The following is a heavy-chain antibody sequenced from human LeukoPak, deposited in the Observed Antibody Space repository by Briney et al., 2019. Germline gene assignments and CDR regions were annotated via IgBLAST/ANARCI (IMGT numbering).Heavy chain of an antibody. V-gene: IGHV3-30*04. D-gene: IGHD3-10*01. CDR3: ARDRKGIIRYYFDY. J-gene: IGHJ4*02. CDR1: GFTFSSYA. Sequence: GGSLRLSCAASGFTFSSYAMHWVRQAPGKGLEWVAVISYDGSNKYYADSVKGRFTISRDNSKNTLYLQMNSLRAEDTAVYSCARDRKGIIRYYFDYWGQGTLVTVSS. CDR2: ISYDGSNK.